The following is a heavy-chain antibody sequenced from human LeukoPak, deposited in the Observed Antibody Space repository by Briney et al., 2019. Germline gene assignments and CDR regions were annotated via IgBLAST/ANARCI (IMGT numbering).Heavy chain of an antibody. D-gene: IGHD3-22*01. J-gene: IGHJ4*02. CDR1: GFTFRSYG. V-gene: IGHV3-33*08. CDR2: IWYDGSNK. CDR3: ARDGYYYDSSGYYSGLLDY. Sequence: GGSLRLSCAASGFTFRSYGMHWVRQAPGKGLEWVAVIWYDGSNKYYADSVKGRFTISRDNSKNTLYLQMNSLRAEDTAVYYCARDGYYYDSSGYYSGLLDYWGQGTLVTVSS.